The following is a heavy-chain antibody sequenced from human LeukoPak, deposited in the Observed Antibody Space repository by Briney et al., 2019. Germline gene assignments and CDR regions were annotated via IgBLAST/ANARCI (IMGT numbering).Heavy chain of an antibody. J-gene: IGHJ4*02. Sequence: GGSLRLSCAASGFTYSSYAMNWVRQAPGKGLEWVSTISGSGASTYYADSVKGRFTISRDNSKNTLYLQMNSLRAEDAAVYYCAKDRDVWGSLLDYWGQGTLVTVSS. CDR2: ISGSGAST. D-gene: IGHD3-16*01. V-gene: IGHV3-23*01. CDR1: GFTYSSYA. CDR3: AKDRDVWGSLLDY.